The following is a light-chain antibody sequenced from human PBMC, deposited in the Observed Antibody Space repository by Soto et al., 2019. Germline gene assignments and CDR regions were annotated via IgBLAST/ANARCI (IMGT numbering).Light chain of an antibody. V-gene: IGKV3-11*01. CDR1: QSVGKF. J-gene: IGKJ4*01. Sequence: EVVLTQSPATLSLSPGQRATLSCRASQSVGKFLSWYQQKPGQAPRLLIYDTSNRATGIPARFSGSGSGTAFTLPISSLEPEDFAVYYCQERDNWPALTFGGGTKVEIK. CDR2: DTS. CDR3: QERDNWPALT.